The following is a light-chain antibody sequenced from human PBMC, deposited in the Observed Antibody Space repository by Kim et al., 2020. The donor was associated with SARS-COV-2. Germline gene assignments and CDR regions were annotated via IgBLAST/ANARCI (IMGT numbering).Light chain of an antibody. V-gene: IGKV1-5*01. Sequence: GDRVTITCRASQRISSWLAWYQQKPGKAPKLLIYAASSLESGVPSSFSGSESGTEFTLTISSLQPDDFATYYCQQYYTYPWTFGQGTKVDI. CDR1: QRISSW. CDR3: QQYYTYPWT. J-gene: IGKJ1*01. CDR2: AAS.